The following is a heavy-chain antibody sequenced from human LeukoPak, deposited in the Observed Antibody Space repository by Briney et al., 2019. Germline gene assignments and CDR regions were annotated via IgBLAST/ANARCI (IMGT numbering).Heavy chain of an antibody. CDR3: ARESWGHDPINKYYYYYMDV. CDR1: GGSISSYY. V-gene: IGHV4-59*01. J-gene: IGHJ6*03. CDR2: IYYSGST. D-gene: IGHD7-27*01. Sequence: SETLSLTCTVSGGSISSYYWSWIRQPPGKGLEWIGYIYYSGSTNYNPSLKSRVTISVDTSKNQFSLKLSSETAADTAVYSCARESWGHDPINKYYYYYMDVWGKGTTVTVSS.